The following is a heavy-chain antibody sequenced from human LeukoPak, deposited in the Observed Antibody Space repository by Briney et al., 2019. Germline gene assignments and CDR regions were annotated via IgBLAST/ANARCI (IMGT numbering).Heavy chain of an antibody. CDR3: AVPSGYDSEYYFDY. J-gene: IGHJ4*02. Sequence: GGSLRLSCAASGSTFSSYAMSWVRQAPGKGLEWVAVISYDGSNKYYADSVKGRFTISRDNSKNTLYLQMNSLRAEDTAVYYCAVPSGYDSEYYFDYWGQGTLVTVSS. V-gene: IGHV3-30*03. CDR2: ISYDGSNK. D-gene: IGHD5-12*01. CDR1: GSTFSSYA.